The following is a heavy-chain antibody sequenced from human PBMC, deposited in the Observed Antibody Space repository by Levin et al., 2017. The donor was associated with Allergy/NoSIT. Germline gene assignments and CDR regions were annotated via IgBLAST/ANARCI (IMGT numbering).Heavy chain of an antibody. V-gene: IGHV3-48*03. J-gene: IGHJ4*02. CDR3: ARDPVLRFLEWLTPPYYFDY. CDR1: GFTFSSYE. D-gene: IGHD3-3*01. Sequence: GGSLRLSCAASGFTFSSYEMNWVRQAPGKGLEWVSYISSSGSTIYYADSVKGRFTISRDNAKNSLYLQMNSLRAEDTAVYYCARDPVLRFLEWLTPPYYFDYWGQGTLVTVSS. CDR2: ISSSGSTI.